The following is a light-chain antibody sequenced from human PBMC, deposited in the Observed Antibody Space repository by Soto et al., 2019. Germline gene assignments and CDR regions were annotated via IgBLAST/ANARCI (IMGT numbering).Light chain of an antibody. J-gene: IGLJ2*01. V-gene: IGLV2-14*01. Sequence: SALTQPASVSGSPGQSITISCTGTSSDVGGYNYVSWYQQHPGKVPKLMIYGVTNRPSGVSNRFSGSKSGNTASLTISGLQADDEADYYCSSYTSSTTLSVIFGGGTKLTVL. CDR2: GVT. CDR1: SSDVGGYNY. CDR3: SSYTSSTTLSVI.